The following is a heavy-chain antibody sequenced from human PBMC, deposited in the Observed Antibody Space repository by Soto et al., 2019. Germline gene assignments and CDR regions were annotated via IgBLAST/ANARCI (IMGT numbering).Heavy chain of an antibody. CDR1: YGNIINLSSY. Sequence: YTVFYGNIINLSSYRIMKKKPPGKGLEWIGSIYYSGSTYYNPSLKSRVSISVDTSKNQFSLKLSSVTAADTAVYYCARRGFMGATTIDYWGQGTLVTVSS. CDR3: ARRGFMGATTIDY. CDR2: IYYSGST. V-gene: IGHV4-39*01. J-gene: IGHJ4*02. D-gene: IGHD1-26*01.